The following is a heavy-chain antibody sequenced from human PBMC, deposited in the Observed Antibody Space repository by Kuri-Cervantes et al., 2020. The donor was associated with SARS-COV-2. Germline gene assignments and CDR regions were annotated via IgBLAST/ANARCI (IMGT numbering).Heavy chain of an antibody. CDR2: IYTSGST. D-gene: IGHD6-6*01. CDR1: GGSISSGSYY. Sequence: LRLSCSVSGGSISSGSYYWTWIRQPAGEGLEYIGRIYTSGSTDYNSSLKSRVTISIDTSQSRFSLHLTSVTAADTAVYYCASSRLGIFDYWGQGTLVTVSS. CDR3: ASSRLGIFDY. V-gene: IGHV4-61*02. J-gene: IGHJ4*02.